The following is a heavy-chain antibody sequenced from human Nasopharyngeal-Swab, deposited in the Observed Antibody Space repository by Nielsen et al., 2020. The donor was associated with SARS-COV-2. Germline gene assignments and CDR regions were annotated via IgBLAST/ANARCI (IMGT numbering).Heavy chain of an antibody. CDR1: GFTFSSYA. CDR3: ARVGGGSYYFDY. D-gene: IGHD1-26*01. V-gene: IGHV3-30-3*01. J-gene: IGHJ4*02. Sequence: GGSLRLSCAASGFTFSSYAMHWVRQAPGKGLEWVAVISYDGSNKYYADSVKGRFTISRDNSKNTLYLQMNSLRAEDTAVYYCARVGGGSYYFDYWGQGTLVTVSS. CDR2: ISYDGSNK.